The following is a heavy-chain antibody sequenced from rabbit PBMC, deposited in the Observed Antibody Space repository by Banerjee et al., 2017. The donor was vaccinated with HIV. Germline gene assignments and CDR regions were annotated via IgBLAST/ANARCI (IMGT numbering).Heavy chain of an antibody. D-gene: IGHD2-1*01. CDR3: ARVRIDDYGDPRFNL. CDR2: IYVDRGSST. Sequence: EESGGDLVKPEGSLTLTCTASGFTISSSYWICWVRQAPGKGLEWIACIYVDRGSSTYYATWARGRFTVSKTSSTTVTLQMTSLTAADTATYFCARVRIDDYGDPRFNLWGQGTLVTVS. CDR1: GFTISSSYW. J-gene: IGHJ4*01. V-gene: IGHV1S45*01.